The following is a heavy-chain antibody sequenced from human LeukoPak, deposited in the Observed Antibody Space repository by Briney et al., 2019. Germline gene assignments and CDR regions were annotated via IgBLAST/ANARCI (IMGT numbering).Heavy chain of an antibody. CDR2: IIPILGIA. J-gene: IGHJ4*02. CDR1: GGTFSSYA. Sequence: SVKVSCKASGGTFSSYAISWVRQAPRQGLEWMVRIIPILGIANYAQKFQGRVTITADKSTSTAYMELSSLRSEDTAVYYCAASASYYDILTGSIFDYWGQGTLVTVSS. D-gene: IGHD3-9*01. CDR3: AASASYYDILTGSIFDY. V-gene: IGHV1-69*04.